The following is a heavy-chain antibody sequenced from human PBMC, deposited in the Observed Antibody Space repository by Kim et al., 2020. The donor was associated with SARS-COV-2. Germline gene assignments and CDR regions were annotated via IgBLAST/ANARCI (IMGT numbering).Heavy chain of an antibody. CDR3: AREGIAVAGIHHDALDS. V-gene: IGHV3-30-3*01. Sequence: GGSLRLSCAASGFTFSSYAMHWVRQAPGKGLEWVAVISYDGSNKYYADSVKGRFTISRDNSKNTLYLQMNSLRAEDTAVYYCAREGIAVAGIHHDALDS. J-gene: IGHJ3*02. CDR1: GFTFSSYA. D-gene: IGHD6-19*01. CDR2: ISYDGSNK.